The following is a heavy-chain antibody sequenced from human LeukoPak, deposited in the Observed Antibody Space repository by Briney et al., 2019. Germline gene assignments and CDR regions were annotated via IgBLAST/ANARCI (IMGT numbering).Heavy chain of an antibody. CDR3: ARGALSGYSYGCTTRNFDY. CDR1: GYTFTGYY. CDR2: INPNSGGT. D-gene: IGHD5-18*01. V-gene: IGHV1-2*06. J-gene: IGHJ4*02. Sequence: GASVKVSCKASGYTFTGYYMHWVRQAPGQGLEWMGRINPNSGGTNYAQKFQGRVTMTRDTSISTAYMELSRLRSDDTAVYYCARGALSGYSYGCTTRNFDYWGQGTLVTVSS.